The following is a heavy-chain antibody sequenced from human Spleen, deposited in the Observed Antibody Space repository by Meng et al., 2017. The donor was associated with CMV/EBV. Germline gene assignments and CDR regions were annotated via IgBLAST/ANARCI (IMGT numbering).Heavy chain of an antibody. CDR1: GFTFSSYS. CDR2: ISSSSSYI. J-gene: IGHJ4*02. V-gene: IGHV3-21*01. CDR3: ARDLYTSSSF. Sequence: GESLKISCAASGFTFSSYSMNWVRQAPGKGLEWVSSISSSSSYIYYADSVKGRFTISRNNAKNALYRQMNSLRAEDTAVYFCARDLYTSSSFWGQGTLVTVSS. D-gene: IGHD6-6*01.